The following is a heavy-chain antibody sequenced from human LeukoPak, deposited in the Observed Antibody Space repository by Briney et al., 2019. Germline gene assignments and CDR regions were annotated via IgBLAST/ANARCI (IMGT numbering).Heavy chain of an antibody. J-gene: IGHJ5*02. CDR1: GFTFSSYS. V-gene: IGHV3-21*01. Sequence: GGSLRLSCAASGFTFSSYSMNWVRQGPGKELEWVSSISSSSSFIYYADSVKGRFTISRDNAKNSLYLQMNSLKAEDTAVYYWARSPPPHKCFDPWGQGTLVTVSS. CDR2: ISSSSSFI. CDR3: ARSPPPHKCFDP.